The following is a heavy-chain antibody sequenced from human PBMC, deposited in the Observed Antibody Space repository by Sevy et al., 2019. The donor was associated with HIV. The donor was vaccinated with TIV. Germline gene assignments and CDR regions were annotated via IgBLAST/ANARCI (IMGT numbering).Heavy chain of an antibody. V-gene: IGHV1-58*01. CDR3: AADRLYYYGSGSYDY. CDR2: IVVGSGNT. D-gene: IGHD3-10*01. CDR1: GFTFTSSA. Sequence: ASVKVSCKASGFTFTSSAVQWVRQARGQRLEWIGWIVVGSGNTNYAQKFQERVTITRDMSTSTAYMELSSLRSEDTAVYYCAADRLYYYGSGSYDYWGQGTLVTASS. J-gene: IGHJ4*02.